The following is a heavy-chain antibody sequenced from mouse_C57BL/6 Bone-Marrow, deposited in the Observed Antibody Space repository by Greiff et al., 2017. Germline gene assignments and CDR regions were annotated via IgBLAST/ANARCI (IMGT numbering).Heavy chain of an antibody. J-gene: IGHJ3*01. D-gene: IGHD2-3*01. CDR2: IDPSDSYT. V-gene: IGHV1-50*01. CDR3: ASEGIYDGYGAWFAY. Sequence: QVQLQQSGAELVKPGASVKLSCKASGYTFTSYWMQWVKQRPGQGLEWIGEIDPSDSYTNYNQKFKGKATLTVHPSSSTAYMQLSSLTSEDSAVYYCASEGIYDGYGAWFAYWGQGTLVTVSA. CDR1: GYTFTSYW.